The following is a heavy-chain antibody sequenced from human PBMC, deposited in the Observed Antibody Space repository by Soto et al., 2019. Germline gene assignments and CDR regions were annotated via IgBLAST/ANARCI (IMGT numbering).Heavy chain of an antibody. J-gene: IGHJ4*02. CDR3: ARGRSIASRRHYFHY. CDR2: IIPIFCTA. D-gene: IGHD6-6*01. V-gene: IGHV1-69*06. Sequence: QVQLVQSGAEVNKTESSVKVSCNASGGTFSSYAISWVRQAHGQGLEWMGRIIPIFCTANYAHKFQGRVTINADKSTSTAYIKLSILRSDDPAVYYCARGRSIASRRHYFHYWGQGPLVTASS. CDR1: GGTFSSYA.